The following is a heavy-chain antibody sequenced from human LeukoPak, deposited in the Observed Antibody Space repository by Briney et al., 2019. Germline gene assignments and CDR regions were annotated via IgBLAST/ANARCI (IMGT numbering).Heavy chain of an antibody. CDR1: GYTFTGYY. D-gene: IGHD2-2*01. V-gene: IGHV1-2*02. CDR3: ARDVSSTSSWWFDP. CDR2: INPNSGGT. J-gene: IGHJ5*02. Sequence: ASVKVSCKASGYTFTGYYMHWVRQAPGQGLEWMGWINPNSGGTNYAQKFQGRVTMTRDTSISTAYMELSSLRHEDTAVYYCARDVSSTSSWWFDPWGQGTLVIVSS.